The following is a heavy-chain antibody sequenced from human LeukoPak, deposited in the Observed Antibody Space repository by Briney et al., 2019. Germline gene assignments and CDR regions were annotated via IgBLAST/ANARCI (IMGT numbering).Heavy chain of an antibody. CDR2: INPNSGDT. CDR3: ARPDGDTGGNYGC. V-gene: IGHV1-2*02. D-gene: IGHD4-23*01. J-gene: IGHJ4*02. Sequence: ASVKVSCKASGYTFNGYYMHWVRQAPGRGPEWMGWINPNSGDTNYAQKFQGRVTMTRDTSISTAYMELSRLGSDDTAVYYCARPDGDTGGNYGCWGQGTLVTVSS. CDR1: GYTFNGYY.